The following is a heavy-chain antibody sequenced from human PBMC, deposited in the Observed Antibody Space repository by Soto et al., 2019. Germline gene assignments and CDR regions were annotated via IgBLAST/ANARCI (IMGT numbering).Heavy chain of an antibody. CDR1: GYSFTDYH. Sequence: ASVKVSFKASGYSFTDYHIHWVRQATGHGLEWMGWMNPNSGNTGYAQELRGRVTMTRNTSNTTAYMELTSLTSDDTGVYYCAGGNFRYWGQGTLVTVSS. V-gene: IGHV1-8*02. CDR3: AGGNFRY. CDR2: MNPNSGNT. J-gene: IGHJ4*02.